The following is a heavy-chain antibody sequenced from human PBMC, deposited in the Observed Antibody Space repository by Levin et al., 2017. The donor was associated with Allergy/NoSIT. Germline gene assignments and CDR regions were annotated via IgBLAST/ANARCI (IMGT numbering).Heavy chain of an antibody. CDR2: ISSSSSYI. V-gene: IGHV3-21*01. CDR3: ARDAYSSGYYYYMDV. J-gene: IGHJ6*03. Sequence: GESLKISCAASGFTFSSYSMNWVRQAPGKGLEWVSSISSSSSYIYYADSVKGRFTISRDNAKNSLYLQMNSLRAEDTAVYYCARDAYSSGYYYYMDVWGKGTTVTVSS. D-gene: IGHD6-19*01. CDR1: GFTFSSYS.